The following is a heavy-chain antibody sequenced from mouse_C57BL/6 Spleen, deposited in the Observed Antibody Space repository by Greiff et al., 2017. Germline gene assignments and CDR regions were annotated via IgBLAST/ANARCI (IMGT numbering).Heavy chain of an antibody. J-gene: IGHJ1*03. CDR2: INPNNGGT. Sequence: EVQLQQSGPELVKPGASVKIPCKASGYTFTDYTMDWVKQSHGKSLEWIGDINPNNGGTIYNQKFKGKATLTVDKSSITAYMELRSLTSEDTAVYYCARNWEWYFDVWGTGTTVTVSS. CDR3: ARNWEWYFDV. CDR1: GYTFTDYT. D-gene: IGHD4-1*01. V-gene: IGHV1-18*01.